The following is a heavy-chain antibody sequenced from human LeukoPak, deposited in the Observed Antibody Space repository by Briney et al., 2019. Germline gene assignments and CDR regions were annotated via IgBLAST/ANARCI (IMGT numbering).Heavy chain of an antibody. Sequence: PGGSLRLSCAASGFTFSSYGMNWVRQAPGKGLEWVSYISSSSSTIYYADSVKGRFTISRDNAKNSLYLQMNSLRAEDTALYYCARSWGTYRTDYWGQGTLVTVSS. V-gene: IGHV3-48*01. CDR1: GFTFSSYG. J-gene: IGHJ4*02. D-gene: IGHD3-16*02. CDR2: ISSSSSTI. CDR3: ARSWGTYRTDY.